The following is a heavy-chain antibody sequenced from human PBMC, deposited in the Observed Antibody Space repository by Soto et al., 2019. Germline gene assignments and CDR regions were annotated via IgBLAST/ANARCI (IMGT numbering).Heavy chain of an antibody. CDR3: ARGYYDSGRRYYYGMDV. Sequence: EASVKVSCKASGGTFSSYAISWVRQAPGQGLEWMGGIIPIFGTANYAQKFQGRVTITADESTSTAYMELSSLRSEDTAVYYCARGYYDSGRRYYYGMDVWGQGTTVTVSS. D-gene: IGHD3-22*01. CDR2: IIPIFGTA. V-gene: IGHV1-69*13. CDR1: GGTFSSYA. J-gene: IGHJ6*02.